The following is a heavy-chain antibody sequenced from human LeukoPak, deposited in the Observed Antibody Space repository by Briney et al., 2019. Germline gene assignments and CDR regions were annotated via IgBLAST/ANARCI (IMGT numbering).Heavy chain of an antibody. CDR1: GGSISSSSYY. J-gene: IGHJ4*02. D-gene: IGHD6-6*01. CDR2: INYSGNT. V-gene: IGHV4-39*01. Sequence: PSETLSLTCSVSGGSISSSSYYWGWVRQPPGKGLEWIGSINYSGNTYYNPPLKSRVTISVDTSKNQFSLKLRSVTAADTAVYYCASPSSSSSTYDYCGQGTLVTVSS. CDR3: ASPSSSSSTYDY.